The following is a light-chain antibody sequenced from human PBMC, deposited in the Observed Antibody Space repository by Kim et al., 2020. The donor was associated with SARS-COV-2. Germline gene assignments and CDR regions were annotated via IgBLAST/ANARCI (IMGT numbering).Light chain of an antibody. J-gene: IGLJ2*01. CDR3: QSYNRDNVI. CDR1: GGSIDDNY. Sequence: GKRQTIASTRSGGSIDDNYAQWYQQRPGGVPTTVIYEDDQRPSGVSDRFSGSIDNSSNSASLTISGLRTEDEADYYCQSYNRDNVIFGGGTQLTVL. V-gene: IGLV6-57*03. CDR2: EDD.